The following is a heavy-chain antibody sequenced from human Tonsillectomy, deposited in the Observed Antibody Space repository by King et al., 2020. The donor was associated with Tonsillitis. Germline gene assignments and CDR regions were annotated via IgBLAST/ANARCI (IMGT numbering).Heavy chain of an antibody. J-gene: IGHJ4*02. CDR3: TRVYSVYSYGFHGYFDY. Sequence: VQLVESGGGLVQPGRSLRLSCTASGFTFGDYAMSWVRQAPGKGLEWGGFIRSKAYGGTTEYAASVKGRFTISRDDSKSIAYLQLDSLKTEDTAVYYCTRVYSVYSYGFHGYFDYWRQGTLVTVSS. D-gene: IGHD5-18*01. CDR2: IRSKAYGGTT. V-gene: IGHV3-49*04. CDR1: GFTFGDYA.